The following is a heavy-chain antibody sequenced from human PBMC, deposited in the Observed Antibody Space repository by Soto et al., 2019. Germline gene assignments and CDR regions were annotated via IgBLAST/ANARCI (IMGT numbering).Heavy chain of an antibody. CDR1: GGSISSSSYY. Sequence: QLQLQESGPGLVKPSETLSLTCTVSGGSISSSSYYWGWIRQPPGKGLEWIGSIYYSGSAYYNPSLKSRVTISVDTSKNQFSLKLSSVTAADTAVYYCARPRSVGVPTVDYWGQGTLVTVSS. J-gene: IGHJ4*02. D-gene: IGHD1-26*01. CDR3: ARPRSVGVPTVDY. V-gene: IGHV4-39*01. CDR2: IYYSGSA.